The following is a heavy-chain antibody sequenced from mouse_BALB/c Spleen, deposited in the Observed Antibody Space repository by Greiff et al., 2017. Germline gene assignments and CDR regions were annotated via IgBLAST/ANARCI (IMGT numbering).Heavy chain of an antibody. J-gene: IGHJ3*01. Sequence: VQLQQPGAELVKPGASVKLSCTASGYNFKDTYMHWVKQRPEQGLEWIGRIDPANGNTKYDPKFQGKATITADTSSNTAYMQLSSLTSEDTAVYYCAGRYGYDGGAWFAYWGQGTLVTVSA. CDR1: GYNFKDTY. V-gene: IGHV14-3*02. CDR2: IDPANGNT. D-gene: IGHD2-2*01. CDR3: AGRYGYDGGAWFAY.